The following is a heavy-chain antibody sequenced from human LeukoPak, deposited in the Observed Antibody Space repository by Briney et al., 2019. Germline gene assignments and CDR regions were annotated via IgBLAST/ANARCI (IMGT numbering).Heavy chain of an antibody. D-gene: IGHD3/OR15-3a*01. J-gene: IGHJ3*02. CDR1: GASTSSDF. CDR3: VREWKWSGPFEM. V-gene: IGHV4-59*01. CDR2: IFNGRRT. Sequence: SETLSLTCTVSGASTSSDFWSWVRQPPGEGLEGMGYIFNGRRTNYNPSQESRVTMSVYTSKNHFSLNLNSVTSADTAVYYCVREWKWSGPFEMWGRGTVVTVSS.